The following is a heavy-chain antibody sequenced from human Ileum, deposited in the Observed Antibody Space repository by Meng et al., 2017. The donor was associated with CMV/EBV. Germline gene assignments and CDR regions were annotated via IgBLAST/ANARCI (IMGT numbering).Heavy chain of an antibody. CDR1: GFSFSNFN. J-gene: IGHJ4*02. V-gene: IGHV3-48*02. CDR3: AKGTRLYFFDY. D-gene: IGHD2-15*01. Sequence: GESLKISCAASGFSFSNFNMNWVRQAPGKGLEWVAYISGGGVPKFYADSVKCRFTVSRDNAKNSLYLEMNNLRDEDTAIYYCAKGTRLYFFDYWGQGALVTVSS. CDR2: ISGGGVPK.